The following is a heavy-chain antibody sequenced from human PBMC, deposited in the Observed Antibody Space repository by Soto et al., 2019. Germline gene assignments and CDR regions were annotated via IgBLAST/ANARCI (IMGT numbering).Heavy chain of an antibody. D-gene: IGHD6-6*01. V-gene: IGHV1-69*13. J-gene: IGHJ2*01. CDR3: AREAARPPYYWYFDL. CDR2: IIPIFGTA. Sequence: SVKVSCKASGGTFSSYAISWVRQAPGQGLEWMGGIIPIFGTANYAQKFQGRVTITADESTSTAYMELSSLRSEDTAVYHCAREAARPPYYWYFDLWGRGTLVTVSS. CDR1: GGTFSSYA.